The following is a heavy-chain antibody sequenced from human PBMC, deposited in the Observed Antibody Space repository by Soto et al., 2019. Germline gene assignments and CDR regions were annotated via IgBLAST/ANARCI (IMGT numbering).Heavy chain of an antibody. CDR1: GFTFSSYW. J-gene: IGHJ1*01. CDR3: ARGVGAGYAGYCYGGGV. D-gene: IGHD2-2*03. CDR2: IKSDGSGT. V-gene: IGHV3-74*01. Sequence: GGSLRLSCAASGFTFSSYWMHWVRQAPGKGLVWVSRIKSDGSGTYYADSVKGRLTISRDNAKNTLYLQMNSLRVEDTAVYFCARGVGAGYAGYCYGGGVWGQGTLVTVSS.